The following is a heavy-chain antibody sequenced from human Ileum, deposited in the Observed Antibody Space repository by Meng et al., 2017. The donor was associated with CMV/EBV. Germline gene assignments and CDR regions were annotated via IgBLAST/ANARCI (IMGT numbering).Heavy chain of an antibody. CDR1: GGSISSSSYY. J-gene: IGHJ5*02. CDR2: IYYSGST. CDR3: ARDKDSSSSSCWFDP. D-gene: IGHD6-6*01. Sequence: GGSISSSSYYWGWIRQPPGKGLEWIGSIYYSGSTYYNPSLKSRVTISVDTSKNQFSLKLSSVTAADTAVYYCARDKDSSSSSCWFDPWGQGTLVTVSS. V-gene: IGHV4-39*07.